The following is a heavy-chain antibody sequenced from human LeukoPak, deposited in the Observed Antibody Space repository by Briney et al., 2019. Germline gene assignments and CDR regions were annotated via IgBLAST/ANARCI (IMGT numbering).Heavy chain of an antibody. CDR2: MNPNSGNT. Sequence: ASVKVSCKASVYTFTSYDINWVRQAPGQGLEWMGWMNPNSGNTGYAQKFQGRVTMTRDTSISTAYMELSRLRSDDTAVYYCAKGDSSSWYRRGYYFDYWGQGTLVTVSS. V-gene: IGHV1-8*01. CDR3: AKGDSSSWYRRGYYFDY. CDR1: VYTFTSYD. D-gene: IGHD6-13*01. J-gene: IGHJ4*02.